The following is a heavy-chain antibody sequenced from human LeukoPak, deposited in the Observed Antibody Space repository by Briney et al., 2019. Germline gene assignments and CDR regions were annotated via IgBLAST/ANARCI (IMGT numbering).Heavy chain of an antibody. J-gene: IGHJ4*02. CDR1: GYTFTSYW. V-gene: IGHV5-51*01. CDR3: ARRTSTMGVY. D-gene: IGHD5-24*01. CDR2: IYPGDSDT. Sequence: GESLKISCKASGYTFTSYWIGWVRQMPGKGLEWMGIIYPGDSDTTYSPSFQGQVTISADNSISTAYLQWSSLKASDTAMYYCARRTSTMGVYWGQGTLVTVSS.